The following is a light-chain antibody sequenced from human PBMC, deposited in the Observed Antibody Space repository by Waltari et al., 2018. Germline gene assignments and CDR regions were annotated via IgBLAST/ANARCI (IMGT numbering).Light chain of an antibody. J-gene: IGKJ1*01. V-gene: IGKV3-20*01. Sequence: EIVLTQSPDTLSLSPGERATLSCRASQSVSRALVWYQQKPSQAPRLLMYGASSRATGIPDRFSGSGSGTDFSLTISRLEPEDFAVYYCQHYVSLPVTFGQGTKVEIK. CDR1: QSVSRA. CDR3: QHYVSLPVT. CDR2: GAS.